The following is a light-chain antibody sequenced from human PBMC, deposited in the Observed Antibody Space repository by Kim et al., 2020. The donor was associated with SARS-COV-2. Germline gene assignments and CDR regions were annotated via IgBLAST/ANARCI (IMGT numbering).Light chain of an antibody. CDR1: QSISSW. J-gene: IGKJ1*01. Sequence: DIQMTQSPSTLSASVGDRVTITCRASQSISSWLAWYQQKPGKAPILLIYDASSLESGVPSRFSGSGSGTEFTLTITSLQPDDVATYYCLQYNTYSRDFGQVTKVDIK. V-gene: IGKV1-5*01. CDR3: LQYNTYSRD. CDR2: DAS.